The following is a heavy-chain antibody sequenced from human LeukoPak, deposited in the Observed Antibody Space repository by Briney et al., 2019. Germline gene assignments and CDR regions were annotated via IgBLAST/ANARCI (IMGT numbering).Heavy chain of an antibody. D-gene: IGHD3-10*01. Sequence: PGGSLRLSCAASGFTFSSYDMHWVRQSTGKGLEWVSGIGTGGDPYYPGSVKGRFTISRENAESSSYLQMNSLRAGDTAVYYCAREGVHSLGGAFDIWGQGTMVTVSS. J-gene: IGHJ3*02. V-gene: IGHV3-13*05. CDR2: IGTGGDP. CDR1: GFTFSSYD. CDR3: AREGVHSLGGAFDI.